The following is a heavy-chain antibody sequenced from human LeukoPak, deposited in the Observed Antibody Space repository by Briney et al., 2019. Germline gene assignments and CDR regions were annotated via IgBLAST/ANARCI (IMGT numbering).Heavy chain of an antibody. J-gene: IGHJ4*02. V-gene: IGHV3-23*01. Sequence: PGGSLRLSCAASGLTFSDYAMNWVRQAPGKGLEWVSGITSGFTAHYADSVKGRFTISRDNFRNTFHLQMNSLRAEDTAVYYCAKDYSDSRVGDVFLEYWGQGTLGTVSS. D-gene: IGHD1-26*01. CDR1: GLTFSDYA. CDR2: ITSGFTA. CDR3: AKDYSDSRVGDVFLEY.